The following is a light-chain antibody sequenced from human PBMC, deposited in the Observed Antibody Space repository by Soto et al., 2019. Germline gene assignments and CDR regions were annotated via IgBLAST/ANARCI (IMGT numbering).Light chain of an antibody. J-gene: IGLJ1*01. CDR1: TGTVTSGHY. V-gene: IGLV7-46*01. Sequence: QAVVTQEPSLTVSPGGTVTLTCGSSTGTVTSGHYPYWCQQKPGQAPRALIYDTSNKHSWTPARFSGSLLGGKAALTLSGAQPEDEAEYYCLLSYSGARLYVFGTGTKVTVL. CDR3: LLSYSGARLYV. CDR2: DTS.